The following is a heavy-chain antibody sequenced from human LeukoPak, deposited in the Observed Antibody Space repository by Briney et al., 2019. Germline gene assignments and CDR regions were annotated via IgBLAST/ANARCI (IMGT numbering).Heavy chain of an antibody. D-gene: IGHD3-10*01. CDR2: ISYDGSNK. J-gene: IGHJ4*02. V-gene: IGHV3-30-3*01. Sequence: QPGRSLRLSCAASGFTFSSYAMHWVRQAPGKGLEWVAVISYDGSNKYYADSVKGRFTISRDNAKNSVHLQMNSLRAEDTAVYYCARVVHYGSGPAVGWGQGTLVTVSS. CDR3: ARVVHYGSGPAVG. CDR1: GFTFSSYA.